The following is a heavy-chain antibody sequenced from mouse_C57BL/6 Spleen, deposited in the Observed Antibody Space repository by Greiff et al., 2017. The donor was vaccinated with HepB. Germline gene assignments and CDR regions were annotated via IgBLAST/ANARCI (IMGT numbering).Heavy chain of an antibody. D-gene: IGHD1-1*01. Sequence: VQLQQSGAELVKPGASVKLSCKASGYTFTSYWMQWVKQRPGQGLEWIGEIDPSDSYTNYNQKFKGKATLTVDTSSSTAYMQLSSLTSEDSAVYYCVPYYYGSSSHWYFDVWGTGTTVTVSS. CDR1: GYTFTSYW. V-gene: IGHV1-50*01. CDR3: VPYYYGSSSHWYFDV. CDR2: IDPSDSYT. J-gene: IGHJ1*03.